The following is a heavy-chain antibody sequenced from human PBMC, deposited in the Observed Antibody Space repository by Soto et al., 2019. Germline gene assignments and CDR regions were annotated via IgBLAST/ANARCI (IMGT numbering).Heavy chain of an antibody. D-gene: IGHD4-4*01. V-gene: IGHV2-5*01. CDR2: IYWNDDK. CDR1: GFSLSTSGVG. CDR3: ARRSRYSNYVDY. Sequence: QITLKESGPTLVKPTQTLTLTCTFSGFSLSTSGVGVGWIRQPPGKALEWLALIYWNDDKRYSPSLKSRLTIAKDTPKNQVVLNMTNMDPVDTATYVCARRSRYSNYVDYWGQGTLATVSS. J-gene: IGHJ4*02.